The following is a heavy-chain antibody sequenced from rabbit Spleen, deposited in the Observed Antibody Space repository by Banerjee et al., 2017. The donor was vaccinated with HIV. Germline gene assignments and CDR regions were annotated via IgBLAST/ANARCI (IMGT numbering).Heavy chain of an antibody. CDR2: IYSGSNGDP. CDR3: VRNSGLGVSYFNL. Sequence: QEQLEESGGDLVKPEGSLTLTCTASRFTFGTYWLCWVRPAPGKGLEWIAGIYSGSNGDPYYASGVNARFTISSHNAQNTLYLQLNSLTAADTATYFCVRNSGLGVSYFNLWGPGTLVSVS. D-gene: IGHD4-1*01. J-gene: IGHJ4*01. V-gene: IGHV1S45*01. CDR1: RFTFGTYW.